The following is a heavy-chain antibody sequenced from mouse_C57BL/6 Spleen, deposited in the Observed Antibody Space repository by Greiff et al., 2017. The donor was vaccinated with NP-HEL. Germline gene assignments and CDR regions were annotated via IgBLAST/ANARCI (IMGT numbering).Heavy chain of an antibody. J-gene: IGHJ2*01. CDR2: IRLKSDNYAT. V-gene: IGHV6-3*01. D-gene: IGHD1-1*01. CDR3: TLLLHGVY. Sequence: EVKLVESGGGLVQPGGSMKLSCVASGFTFSNYWMNWVRQSPEKGLEWVAQIRLKSDNYATHYAESVKGRFTISRDDSKSSVYLQMNNLRAEDTGIYYCTLLLHGVYWGQGTTLTVSS. CDR1: GFTFSNYW.